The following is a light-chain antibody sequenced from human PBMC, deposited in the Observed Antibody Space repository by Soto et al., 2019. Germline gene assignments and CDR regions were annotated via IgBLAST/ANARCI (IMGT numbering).Light chain of an antibody. Sequence: EIVLTQSPGTSSLSPGERATLSCRASQSVSSSYLAWYQQKPGQAPRLLIYGASSRATGIPDRFSGSGSGTDFTLTISRLEPEDFAVYYCQQTYTTPEITFGQGTRLDIK. J-gene: IGKJ5*01. CDR1: QSVSSSY. CDR2: GAS. CDR3: QQTYTTPEIT. V-gene: IGKV3-20*01.